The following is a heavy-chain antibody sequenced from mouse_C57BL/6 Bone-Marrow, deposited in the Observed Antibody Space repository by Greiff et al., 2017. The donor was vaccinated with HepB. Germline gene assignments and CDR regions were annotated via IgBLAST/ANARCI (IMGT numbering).Heavy chain of an antibody. CDR3: ASLTGTWDPYWYFDV. V-gene: IGHV1-81*01. D-gene: IGHD4-1*01. Sequence: QVQLQQSGAELARPGASVKLSCKASGYTFTSYGISWVKQRTGQGLEWIGEIYPRSGNTYYNEKFKGKATLTVDKSSSTAYMELRSLTSEDSAVYFCASLTGTWDPYWYFDVWGTGTTVTVSS. CDR1: GYTFTSYG. CDR2: IYPRSGNT. J-gene: IGHJ1*03.